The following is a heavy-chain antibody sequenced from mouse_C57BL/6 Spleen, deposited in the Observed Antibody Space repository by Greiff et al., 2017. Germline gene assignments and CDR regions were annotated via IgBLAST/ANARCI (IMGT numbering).Heavy chain of an antibody. J-gene: IGHJ3*01. V-gene: IGHV1-82*01. CDR2: IYPGDGDT. CDR3: ASSYYSNPAWFAY. CDR1: GYAFSSSW. D-gene: IGHD2-5*01. Sequence: VQLQQSGPELVKPGASVKISCKASGYAFSSSWMNWVKQRPGKGLEWIGRIYPGDGDTNYNGKFKGKATLTADKSSSTAYMQLSSLTSEDSAVYFCASSYYSNPAWFAYWGQGTLVTVSA.